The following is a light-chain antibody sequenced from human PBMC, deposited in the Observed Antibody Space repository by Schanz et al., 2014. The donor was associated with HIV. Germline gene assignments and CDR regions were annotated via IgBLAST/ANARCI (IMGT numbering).Light chain of an antibody. CDR3: QQYNSYPLT. V-gene: IGKV3-20*01. CDR1: QSVSSY. J-gene: IGKJ4*01. Sequence: EIVVTQSPGTVSLSPGARAILSCRASQSVSSYLAWYQQKLGQAPRLLIYGASSRATGIPDRFSGSGSGTDFTLTISRLEPDDFATYYCQQYNSYPLTFGGGTRVEIK. CDR2: GAS.